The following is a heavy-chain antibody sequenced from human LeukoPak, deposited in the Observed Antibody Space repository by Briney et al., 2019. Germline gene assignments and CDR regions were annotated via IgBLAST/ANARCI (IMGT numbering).Heavy chain of an antibody. CDR2: ISSSSSYI. Sequence: WGSLRLSCAASGFTFSSYSMNWVRQAPGKGLEWVSSISSSSSYIYYADSVKGRFTISRDNAKNSLYLQMNSLRAEDTAVYYCARDALYSSGSDYWGQGTLVTVSS. CDR1: GFTFSSYS. J-gene: IGHJ4*02. D-gene: IGHD6-19*01. V-gene: IGHV3-21*01. CDR3: ARDALYSSGSDY.